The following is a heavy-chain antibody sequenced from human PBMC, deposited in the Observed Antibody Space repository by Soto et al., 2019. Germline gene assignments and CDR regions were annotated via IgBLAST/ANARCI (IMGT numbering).Heavy chain of an antibody. CDR3: ARLELSSRSYYINSPSWFDP. J-gene: IGHJ5*02. D-gene: IGHD3-10*01. CDR2: IYYSGST. CDR1: GGSISSYY. Sequence: SETLSLTCTVSGGSISSYYWSWIRQPPGKGLEWIGYIYYSGSTNYNPSLKSRVTISVDTSKNQFSLKLSSVTAADTAVYYCARLELSSRSYYINSPSWFDPWGQGTLVTVSS. V-gene: IGHV4-59*08.